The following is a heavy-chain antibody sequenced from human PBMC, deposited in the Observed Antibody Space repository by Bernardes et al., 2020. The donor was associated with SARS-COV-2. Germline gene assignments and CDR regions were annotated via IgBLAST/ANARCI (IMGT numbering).Heavy chain of an antibody. D-gene: IGHD3-22*01. V-gene: IGHV4-31*03. Sequence: SETLSLTCTVSGGSISSGGYSWNWIRQHPGKGLEWIGYIYYSGSTYYNPSLKSRVTISVDTSKNQFSLKLSSVTAADTAVYYCARVDNSGYFGYWGQGTLVTVSS. CDR2: IYYSGST. CDR1: GGSISSGGYS. J-gene: IGHJ4*02. CDR3: ARVDNSGYFGY.